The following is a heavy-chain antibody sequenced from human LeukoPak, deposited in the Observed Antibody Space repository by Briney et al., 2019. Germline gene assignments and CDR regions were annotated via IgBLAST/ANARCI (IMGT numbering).Heavy chain of an antibody. Sequence: PGGSLRLSCAASGFTFRSYAMHWVRQAPGKGLEWVAAISYDGSNKYYADSVKGRFTISRDNSKNTLYLQMNNLRAEDAAVYYCAKGGNEYNWRSWLDPWGQGTLVSVSS. V-gene: IGHV3-30-3*01. CDR1: GFTFRSYA. D-gene: IGHD3-16*01. CDR3: AKGGNEYNWRSWLDP. CDR2: ISYDGSNK. J-gene: IGHJ5*02.